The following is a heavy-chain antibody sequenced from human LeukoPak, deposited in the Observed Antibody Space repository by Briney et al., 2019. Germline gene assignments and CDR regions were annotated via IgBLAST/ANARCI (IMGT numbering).Heavy chain of an antibody. Sequence: GGSLRLSCAASGITFSSYGMSWVRQAPGKGLEWVSSNSSTGGTTYYADSVKGRFTISRDNSKNTLYLQMNSLRAEDTAIYYCAKNGDRGAYCTGGTCYPYFYYYMDVWGKGTTATI. J-gene: IGHJ6*03. D-gene: IGHD2-15*01. V-gene: IGHV3-23*01. CDR2: NSSTGGTT. CDR1: GITFSSYG. CDR3: AKNGDRGAYCTGGTCYPYFYYYMDV.